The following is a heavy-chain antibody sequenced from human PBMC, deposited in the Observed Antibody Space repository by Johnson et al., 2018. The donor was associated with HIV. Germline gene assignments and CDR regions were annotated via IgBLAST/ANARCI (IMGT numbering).Heavy chain of an antibody. V-gene: IGHV3-30*04. CDR2: ISYDGSNK. D-gene: IGHD3-10*01. Sequence: QVQLVESGGGVVQPGRSLRLSCAASGFIFSSYAMHWVRQAPGKGLEWVAVISYDGSNKYYADSVKGRFTISRDNSKNTLYLQMNSLRAEDTAVYYCAREGQEFNDAFDIWGQGTMVTVSS. CDR3: AREGQEFNDAFDI. J-gene: IGHJ3*02. CDR1: GFIFSSYA.